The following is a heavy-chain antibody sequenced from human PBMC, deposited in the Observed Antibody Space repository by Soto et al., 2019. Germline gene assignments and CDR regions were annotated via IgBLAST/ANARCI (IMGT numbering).Heavy chain of an antibody. CDR2: ISGSGGST. J-gene: IGHJ4*02. Sequence: PGGSLRLSCAASGFTFSSYAMSWVRQAPGKGLEWVSAISGSGGSTYYADSVKGRFTISRDNSKNTLYLQMNSLRAEDTAVYYCAKGSSPGIAAAGTLFDYWGQGTLVTVSS. CDR1: GFTFSSYA. CDR3: AKGSSPGIAAAGTLFDY. V-gene: IGHV3-23*01. D-gene: IGHD6-13*01.